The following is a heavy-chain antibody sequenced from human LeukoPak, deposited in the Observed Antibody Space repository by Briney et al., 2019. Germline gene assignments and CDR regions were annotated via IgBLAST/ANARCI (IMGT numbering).Heavy chain of an antibody. D-gene: IGHD3-10*01. CDR1: GGSISSYY. V-gene: IGHV4-59*01. Sequence: SETLSLTCTVSGGSISSYYWSWIWQPPGKGLEWIGYIYYSGSTNYNPSLKSRVTISVDTSKNQFSLKLSSVTAVDTAVYYCAREKYYYGSGSYGLSWFDPWGQGTLVTVSS. CDR2: IYYSGST. CDR3: AREKYYYGSGSYGLSWFDP. J-gene: IGHJ5*02.